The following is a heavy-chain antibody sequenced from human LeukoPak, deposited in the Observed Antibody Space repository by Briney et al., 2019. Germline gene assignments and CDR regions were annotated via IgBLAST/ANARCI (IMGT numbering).Heavy chain of an antibody. CDR3: SRDLTMVRGVTDY. D-gene: IGHD3-10*01. CDR1: GFTFSDHY. Sequence: GGSLRLSCAASGFTFSDHYVDWVRQAPGKGLEWVGRSRNKAYSYTTEYAASVKGRFSISRDDSRNSVYLQMNSLKIEDTAAYYCSRDLTMVRGVTDYWGRGTLVTVSS. J-gene: IGHJ4*02. V-gene: IGHV3-72*01. CDR2: SRNKAYSYTT.